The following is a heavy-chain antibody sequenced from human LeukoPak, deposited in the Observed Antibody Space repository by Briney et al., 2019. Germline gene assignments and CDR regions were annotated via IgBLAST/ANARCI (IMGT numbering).Heavy chain of an antibody. D-gene: IGHD3-3*01. CDR2: INPSVGTS. CDR1: GYAFTTYY. CDR3: ARDRSGYGVFDY. V-gene: IGHV1-46*01. Sequence: ASVKVSCKASGYAFTTYYIHWVRQAPGQGLEWLGIINPSVGTSNYAQTFQGRVAMTRDTSTSTVYIELSSLRSEDTAVYYGARDRSGYGVFDYWAREPRSPSPQ. J-gene: IGHJ4*02.